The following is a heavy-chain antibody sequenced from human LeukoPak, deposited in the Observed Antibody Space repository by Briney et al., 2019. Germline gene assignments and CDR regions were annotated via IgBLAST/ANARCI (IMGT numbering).Heavy chain of an antibody. CDR3: ARGRQRTRITILPGWFDP. CDR2: IYYSGST. J-gene: IGHJ5*02. Sequence: SQTLCLTCTVSGGSIRRGGYYWSWIRQHPGKGLEWIGYIYYSGSTYYNPSLKSRVTISVDTSKNQCSLKLSSVTAADTAVYYCARGRQRTRITILPGWFDPWGQGTLVTVSS. V-gene: IGHV4-31*03. CDR1: GGSIRRGGYY. D-gene: IGHD3-3*01.